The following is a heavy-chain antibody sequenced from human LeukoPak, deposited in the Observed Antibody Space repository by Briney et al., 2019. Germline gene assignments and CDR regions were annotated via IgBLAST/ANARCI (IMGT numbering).Heavy chain of an antibody. D-gene: IGHD6-19*01. J-gene: IGHJ3*02. CDR2: IKQDGSEK. V-gene: IGHV3-7*03. CDR3: ARDTGIAVEPDAFDI. CDR1: GFTFSSYW. Sequence: GGSLRLSCAASGFTFSSYWMSWVRQAPGKGLEWVANIKQDGSEKYYVDSVKGRFTISRDNAKNSLYLQMNSLRAEDTAVYYCARDTGIAVEPDAFDIWGQGTMVTVSS.